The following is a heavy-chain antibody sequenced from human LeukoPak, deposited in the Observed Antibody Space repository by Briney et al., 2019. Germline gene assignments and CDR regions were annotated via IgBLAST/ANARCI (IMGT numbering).Heavy chain of an antibody. D-gene: IGHD6-13*01. J-gene: IGHJ4*02. CDR2: ISYDGSNK. V-gene: IGHV3-30*03. CDR1: GFTFSSYG. Sequence: GRSLRLSCAASGFTFSSYGMHWVRQAPGKGLEWVAVISYDGSNKYYADSVKGRFTISRDNSKNTLYLQMNSLRAEDTAVYYCARDIMKYSSSWYPDYWGQGTLVTVSS. CDR3: ARDIMKYSSSWYPDY.